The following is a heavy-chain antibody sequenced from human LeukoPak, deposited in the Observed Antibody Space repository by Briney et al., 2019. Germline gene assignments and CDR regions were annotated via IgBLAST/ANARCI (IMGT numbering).Heavy chain of an antibody. CDR2: IGGSGTTT. CDR3: AKGNWNSYPGWFDP. V-gene: IGHV3-23*01. Sequence: GGSLRLSCAASGFSFSSYAMSWVRQAPGKGLQWVSAIGGSGTTTWYADSVKGRFTVSRDNSKNTLYVQMNSLRAEDTAVYYCAKGNWNSYPGWFDPWGQGTLVTVSP. CDR1: GFSFSSYA. D-gene: IGHD1-1*01. J-gene: IGHJ5*02.